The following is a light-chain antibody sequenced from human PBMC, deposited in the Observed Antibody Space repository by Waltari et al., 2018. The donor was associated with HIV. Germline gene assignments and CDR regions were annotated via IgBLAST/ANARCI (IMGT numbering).Light chain of an antibody. Sequence: SFELTQPPSVSVSPGPPAKITCSAAVLPKQYTYWFQLKPGQAPLLLIYTDTERPSGIPARFSGSSSGTTVTLTSTGVQAEDEADYFCQSADTNYVLFGGGTKLTVL. V-gene: IGLV3-25*03. CDR3: QSADTNYVL. CDR1: VLPKQY. J-gene: IGLJ2*01. CDR2: TDT.